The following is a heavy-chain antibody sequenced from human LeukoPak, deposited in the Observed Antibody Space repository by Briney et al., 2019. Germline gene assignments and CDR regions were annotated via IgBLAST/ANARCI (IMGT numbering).Heavy chain of an antibody. J-gene: IGHJ4*02. D-gene: IGHD6-13*01. CDR2: INPSGGST. CDR1: GYTFTSYY. CDR3: ARDPRAPGSSWSKIGDYFDY. V-gene: IGHV1-46*01. Sequence: ASVKVSCKASGYTFTSYYMHWVRQAPGQGLEWMGIINPSGGSTSYAQKFQGRVTITADKSTSTAYMELSSLRSEDTAVYYCARDPRAPGSSWSKIGDYFDYWGQGTLVTVSS.